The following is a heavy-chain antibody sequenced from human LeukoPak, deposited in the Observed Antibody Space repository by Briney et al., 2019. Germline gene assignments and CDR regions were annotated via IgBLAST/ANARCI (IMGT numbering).Heavy chain of an antibody. CDR1: GYTFTSYY. D-gene: IGHD3-10*01. CDR3: ARDLARGGS. Sequence: ASVKVSSKASGYTFTSYYMHWVRQAPGQGLEWMGRINPSGGGTSYAQNFQGRVTMTRDTSTSTVYMELSTLRSEDTAKYYCARDLARGGSWGQGTLVIVSS. V-gene: IGHV1-46*01. J-gene: IGHJ4*02. CDR2: INPSGGGT.